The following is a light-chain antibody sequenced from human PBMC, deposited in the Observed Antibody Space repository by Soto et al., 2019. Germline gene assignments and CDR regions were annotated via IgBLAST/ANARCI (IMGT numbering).Light chain of an antibody. Sequence: QSVLTQPPSVSGAPGQRVTISCSGGSSNIGAGYDVHWYQQLPQTAPKLVIYNNDQRPSGVPDRFLGSKSGTSASLAINGLQSEDEADYYCASWDDRLSGPIFGGGTKLTVL. CDR1: SSNIGAGYD. CDR3: ASWDDRLSGPI. V-gene: IGLV1-40*01. J-gene: IGLJ2*01. CDR2: NND.